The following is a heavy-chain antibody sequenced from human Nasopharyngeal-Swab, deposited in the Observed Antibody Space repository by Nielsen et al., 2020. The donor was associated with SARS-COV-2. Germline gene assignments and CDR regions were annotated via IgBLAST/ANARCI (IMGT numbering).Heavy chain of an antibody. CDR1: GFSLDTDGES. CDR2: ISWDDDK. V-gene: IGHV2-5*02. CDR3: AHSRSSMTVTPDY. D-gene: IGHD2-2*01. J-gene: IGHJ4*02. Sequence: SGPTLVKPTQTLTLTCSFSGFSLDTDGESVGWIRQPPGKALEWLALISWDDDKRYSPSLRTRLTITKDTSKNQVVLRMINMDPVDTGTYFCAHSRSSMTVTPDYWGQGTLVTVSS.